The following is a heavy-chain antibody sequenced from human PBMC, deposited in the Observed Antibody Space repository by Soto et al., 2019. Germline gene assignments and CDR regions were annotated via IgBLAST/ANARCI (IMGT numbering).Heavy chain of an antibody. J-gene: IGHJ5*02. CDR3: AGRRDFVTLLDP. CDR1: GAPITTTKW. V-gene: IGHV4-4*02. Sequence: SETLSLTCTVSGAPITTTKWWAWVRLPPGKGLEWIGELSRGDERSSNPSLEGRFTMSLDKSNNHFSLKLTSVTASDTATYYCAGRRDFVTLLDPWGQGTLVTVSS. CDR2: LSRGDER.